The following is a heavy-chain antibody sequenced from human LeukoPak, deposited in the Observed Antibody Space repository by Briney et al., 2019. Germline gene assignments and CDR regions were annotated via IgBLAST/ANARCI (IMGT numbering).Heavy chain of an antibody. Sequence: ASVKVSCKASGYTFTSYYMHWVRQAPGQGLEWVGIIHPGGGSILYPPKFQGRVTLTRDTSTSTVYMELSSLRPDDTAVYYCVTRVYSGLDYWGQGTLVTVSS. CDR3: VTRVYSGLDY. J-gene: IGHJ4*02. D-gene: IGHD6-19*01. CDR1: GYTFTSYY. CDR2: IHPGGGSI. V-gene: IGHV1-46*01.